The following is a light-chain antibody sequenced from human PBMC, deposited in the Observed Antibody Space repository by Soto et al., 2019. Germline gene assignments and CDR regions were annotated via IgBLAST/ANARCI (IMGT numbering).Light chain of an antibody. CDR1: QSVNSNY. CDR2: ETS. Sequence: EIVLTQSPGTLSLSPGERATLSCRASQSVNSNYLAWYQQKPGQAPRLLMYETSTRATGIPDRFSGSGSGTDFTLTISRPEPEDFSVYFGQQFGTSPLWTFGKGTKVEMK. CDR3: QQFGTSPLWT. J-gene: IGKJ1*01. V-gene: IGKV3-20*01.